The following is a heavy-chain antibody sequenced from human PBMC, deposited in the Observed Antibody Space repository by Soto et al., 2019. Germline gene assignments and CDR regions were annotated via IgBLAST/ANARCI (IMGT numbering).Heavy chain of an antibody. CDR3: ARDKGGDYADYYFDY. CDR1: GFTFSSYA. J-gene: IGHJ4*02. Sequence: GGSLRLSCAASGFTFSSYAMSWVRQAPGKGLEWVAAIRYDGGSTYYADSVKGRFTISRDNSKNTLYLQMNSLRAEDTAVYYCARDKGGDYADYYFDYWGQGTLVTVS. V-gene: IGHV3-23*01. CDR2: IRYDGGST. D-gene: IGHD4-17*01.